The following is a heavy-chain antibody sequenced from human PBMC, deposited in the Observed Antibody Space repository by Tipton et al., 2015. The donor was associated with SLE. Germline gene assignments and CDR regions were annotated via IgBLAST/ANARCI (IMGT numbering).Heavy chain of an antibody. CDR3: ARDKGAGGITIFGVVTAFDI. CDR1: GFNFKMFA. V-gene: IGHV3-30*04. D-gene: IGHD3-3*01. CDR2: LSYDGINE. Sequence: SLRLSCAASGFNFKMFAMAWVRQAPGKGLEWVAILSYDGINEYYADSVKGRFTISRDNSKNTLHLQMNSLRAEDTALYYCARDKGAGGITIFGVVTAFDIWGQGTMVTVSS. J-gene: IGHJ3*02.